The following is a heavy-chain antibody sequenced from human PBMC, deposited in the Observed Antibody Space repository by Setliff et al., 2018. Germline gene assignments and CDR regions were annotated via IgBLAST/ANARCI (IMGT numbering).Heavy chain of an antibody. CDR1: GYPFSSYG. CDR3: AREGVDTRSSTDYRYYMDV. D-gene: IGHD5-18*01. CDR2: TIPIFGST. V-gene: IGHV1-69*05. J-gene: IGHJ6*03. Sequence: ASVKVSCKASGYPFSSYGISWVRQAPGQGLEWMGGTIPIFGSTNYAQKFQDRVTIITDESTSTAYMERRSLRTEDTAVYYCAREGVDTRSSTDYRYYMDVWGKGTTVTVSS.